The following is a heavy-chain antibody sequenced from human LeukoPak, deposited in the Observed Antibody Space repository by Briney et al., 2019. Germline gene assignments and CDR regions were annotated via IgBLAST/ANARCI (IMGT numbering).Heavy chain of an antibody. D-gene: IGHD6-13*01. CDR1: GGSISSSSYY. V-gene: IGHV4-39*01. Sequence: PSETLSLTCTVSGGSISSSSYYWGWIRQPPGKGLEWIGSIYYSGSTYYNPSLKSRVTISVDTSKNQFSLKLSSVTAADTAVYYCARRAPAAGRVDYWGQGTLVTVSS. J-gene: IGHJ4*02. CDR2: IYYSGST. CDR3: ARRAPAAGRVDY.